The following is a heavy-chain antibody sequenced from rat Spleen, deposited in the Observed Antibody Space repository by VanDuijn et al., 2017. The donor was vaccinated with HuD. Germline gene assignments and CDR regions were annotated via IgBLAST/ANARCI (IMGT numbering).Heavy chain of an antibody. CDR3: ARQPHWDWYFDY. Sequence: EVQLVESDGGLVQPGRSLKLSCVASGFTFSDYNMAWVRQAPKKGLEWVATISYDGSSTYYRDSVKGRFTISRDNAKSTLYLQMDSLRSEDTATYYCARQPHWDWYFDYWGQGVMVTVSS. CDR2: ISYDGSST. J-gene: IGHJ2*01. CDR1: GFTFSDYN. D-gene: IGHD5-1*01. V-gene: IGHV5-7*01.